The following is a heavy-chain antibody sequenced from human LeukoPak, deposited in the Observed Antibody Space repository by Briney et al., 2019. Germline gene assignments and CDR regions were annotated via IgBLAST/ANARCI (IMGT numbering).Heavy chain of an antibody. CDR2: INHSEST. J-gene: IGHJ3*02. CDR3: ARGTMGAGDAFDI. D-gene: IGHD1-26*01. V-gene: IGHV4-34*01. Sequence: SETLSLTYAVYGGSFSGYYWSWIRQPPGKGLEWIGEINHSESTNYDPSLKSRVTISVDTSKNQFSLKLSSVTAADTAVYYCARGTMGAGDAFDIWGQGTMVTVSS. CDR1: GGSFSGYY.